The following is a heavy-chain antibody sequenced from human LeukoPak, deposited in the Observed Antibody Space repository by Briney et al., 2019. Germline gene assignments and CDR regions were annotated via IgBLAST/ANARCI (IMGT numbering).Heavy chain of an antibody. Sequence: GASVKVSCKASGYTFTSYYMHWVRQAPGQGLEWMGIISPSGGSTSYAQKFRGRVTMTRDTSTSTVYMELSSLRSEDTAVYYCAREVRGGASSRLLEGVDYYYGMDVWGKGTTVTVSS. CDR1: GYTFTSYY. CDR2: ISPSGGST. CDR3: AREVRGGASSRLLEGVDYYYGMDV. D-gene: IGHD2-15*01. J-gene: IGHJ6*04. V-gene: IGHV1-46*01.